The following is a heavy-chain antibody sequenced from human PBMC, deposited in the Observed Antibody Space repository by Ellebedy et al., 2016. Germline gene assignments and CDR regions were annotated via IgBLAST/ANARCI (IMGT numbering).Heavy chain of an antibody. D-gene: IGHD2-2*01. CDR3: ARVSSSTWGHAFDI. CDR1: GYSFFSFG. Sequence: ASVKVSXKASGYSFFSFGITWVRQAPGQGLEWMGWISVSNGNTNYAQKLQGRVTMTTDASTSTAYMELGRLRSDDTAMYYCARVSSSTWGHAFDIWGQGTMVTVSS. CDR2: ISVSNGNT. J-gene: IGHJ3*02. V-gene: IGHV1-18*01.